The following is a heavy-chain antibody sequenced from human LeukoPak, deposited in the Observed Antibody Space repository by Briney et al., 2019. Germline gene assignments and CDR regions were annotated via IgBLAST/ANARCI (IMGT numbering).Heavy chain of an antibody. CDR3: VRGPIEDFYFDY. CDR2: ISRSSNTI. Sequence: GGSLRLSCAASGFTFSTYGMNWVRQAPGKGLEWVSYISRSSNTIYYSDSVKGRFTISRDNAKNSLYLLINSLRAEDTAVYYCVRGPIEDFYFDYWGQGTLVTVSS. J-gene: IGHJ4*02. CDR1: GFTFSTYG. D-gene: IGHD3-3*01. V-gene: IGHV3-48*01.